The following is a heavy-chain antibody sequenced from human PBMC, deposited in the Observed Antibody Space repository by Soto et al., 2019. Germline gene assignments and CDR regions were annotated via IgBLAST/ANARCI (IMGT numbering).Heavy chain of an antibody. V-gene: IGHV3-11*01. CDR3: EKVVTMIKVVNAFDI. Sequence: GCLRLSCAASGITFSDYYMNWIRQAPGKGLEWVSHISSSSNTIYYADSVKGRFTISRDNAKNSLYLHMNSLRAEDTAAYYCEKVVTMIKVVNAFDIWGQGTMVTVSS. J-gene: IGHJ3*02. CDR2: ISSSSNTI. D-gene: IGHD3-22*01. CDR1: GITFSDYY.